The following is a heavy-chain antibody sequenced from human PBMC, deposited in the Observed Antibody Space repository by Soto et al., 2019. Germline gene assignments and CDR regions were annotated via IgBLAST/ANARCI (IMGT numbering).Heavy chain of an antibody. D-gene: IGHD3-22*01. Sequence: ASVKVSCKASGYTFTGYYIHWVRQAPGQGLERMAWISPNSGDTNSAQKFQDRVTMTRDTSISTAYMELSSLRSDDTAVYYCVTGNFYDQGHFDYWGQGTLVTVSS. CDR3: VTGNFYDQGHFDY. CDR1: GYTFTGYY. V-gene: IGHV1-2*02. J-gene: IGHJ4*02. CDR2: ISPNSGDT.